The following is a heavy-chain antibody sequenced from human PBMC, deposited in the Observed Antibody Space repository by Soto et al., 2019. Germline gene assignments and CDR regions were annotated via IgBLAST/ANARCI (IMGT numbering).Heavy chain of an antibody. Sequence: GGSLRLSCAASGFTFSSYAMSWARQAPGKGLEWVSAISGSGGSTYYADSVKGRFTISRDNSKNTLYLQMNSLRAEDTAVYYCAKLGSAGIAAAGTSRTYYFDCWGQGTLVTVSS. D-gene: IGHD6-13*01. J-gene: IGHJ4*02. CDR1: GFTFSSYA. V-gene: IGHV3-23*01. CDR2: ISGSGGST. CDR3: AKLGSAGIAAAGTSRTYYFDC.